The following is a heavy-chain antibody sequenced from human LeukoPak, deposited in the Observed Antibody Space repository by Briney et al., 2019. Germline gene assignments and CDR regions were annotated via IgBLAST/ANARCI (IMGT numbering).Heavy chain of an antibody. CDR3: ARAGVERFLEWLSAYYYGMDV. D-gene: IGHD3-3*01. CDR1: GYTFTSYD. Sequence: ASVKVSCKASGYTFTSYDINWVRQATGQGLEWMGWMNPNSGNTGYAQKFQGRVTMTRNTSISTAYMELGSLRSEDTAVYYCARAGVERFLEWLSAYYYGMDVWGQGPRSPSP. V-gene: IGHV1-8*01. J-gene: IGHJ6*02. CDR2: MNPNSGNT.